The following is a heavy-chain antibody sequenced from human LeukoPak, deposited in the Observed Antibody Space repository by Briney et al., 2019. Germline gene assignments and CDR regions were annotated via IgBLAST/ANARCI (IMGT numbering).Heavy chain of an antibody. CDR3: ARGGSGSYHPIDY. CDR2: ISYSGST. D-gene: IGHD3-10*01. CDR1: GGSIGSTRYY. J-gene: IGHJ4*02. V-gene: IGHV4-39*01. Sequence: SETLSLTCTVSGGSIGSTRYYWGWIRQPPGKGLEWIGSISYSGSTHYNPSLQSRVTISVDTSKNQFSLKVTSVTASDTAVYYCARGGSGSYHPIDYWGQGTLVTVSS.